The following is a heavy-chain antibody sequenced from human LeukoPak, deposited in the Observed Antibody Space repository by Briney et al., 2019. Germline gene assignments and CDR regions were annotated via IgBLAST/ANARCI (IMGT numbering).Heavy chain of an antibody. V-gene: IGHV1-24*01. J-gene: IGHJ4*02. CDR1: GYTLTELS. CDR2: FDPEDGET. Sequence: ASVKVSCKVSGYTLTELSMHWVRQAPGKGLEWMGGFDPEDGETIYAQKFQGRVTMTEDTSTDTAYMELSSLRSEDTAVYYCATDRYDSLPRHSPLDYWGQGTLVTVSS. D-gene: IGHD3-22*01. CDR3: ATDRYDSLPRHSPLDY.